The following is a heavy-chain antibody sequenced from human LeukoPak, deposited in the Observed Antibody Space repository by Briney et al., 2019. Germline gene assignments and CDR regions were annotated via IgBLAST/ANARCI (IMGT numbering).Heavy chain of an antibody. D-gene: IGHD3-22*01. CDR3: AKDHVSWVVVAHWGY. Sequence: PGGSLRLSCAASGFTFSSYAMSWVRQAPGKGLEWVSAISGSGGSTYYADSVKGRFTISRDNSKNTLYLQMNSLRAEDTAVYYCAKDHVSWVVVAHWGYWGQGTLVTVSS. CDR2: ISGSGGST. CDR1: GFTFSSYA. J-gene: IGHJ4*02. V-gene: IGHV3-23*01.